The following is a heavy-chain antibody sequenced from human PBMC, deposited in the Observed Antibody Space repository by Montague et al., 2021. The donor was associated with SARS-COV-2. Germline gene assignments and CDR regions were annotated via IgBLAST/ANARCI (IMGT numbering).Heavy chain of an antibody. CDR1: QFTFSNYA. J-gene: IGHJ4*02. Sequence: SLRLSCAASQFTFSNYAMHWVRQAPGKGLEWLAMILFDGSDQHYAGAVKGRFTVSRDNSRGTLFLQMRSLGPEDTAVYYCAKDFGFRASYFGGSDVWGRGTVVTVSS. V-gene: IGHV3-30*04. CDR2: ILFDGSDQ. D-gene: IGHD4-23*01. CDR3: AKDFGFRASYFGGSDV.